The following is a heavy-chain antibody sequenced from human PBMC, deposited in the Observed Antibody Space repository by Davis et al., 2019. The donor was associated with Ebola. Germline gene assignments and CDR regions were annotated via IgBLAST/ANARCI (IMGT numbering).Heavy chain of an antibody. J-gene: IGHJ6*02. CDR2: ISYDGSNK. Sequence: PGGSLRLSCAASGFTFSSYGMHWVRQAPGKGLEWVAVISYDGSNKYYADSVKGRFTISRDNSKNTVYLQMNTLRAEDTAVYYCAKDFESYYYGMDVWGQGTTVTVSS. D-gene: IGHD2-15*01. CDR1: GFTFSSYG. V-gene: IGHV3-33*05. CDR3: AKDFESYYYGMDV.